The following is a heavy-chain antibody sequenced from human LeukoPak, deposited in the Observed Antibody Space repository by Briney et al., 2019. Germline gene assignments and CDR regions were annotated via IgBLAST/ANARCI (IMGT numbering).Heavy chain of an antibody. CDR2: IVVGSGNT. D-gene: IGHD4-11*01. CDR3: ARFLQQTGWFDP. Sequence: ASVKVSCKASGFTFTSSAVQWVRQARGQRLEWIGWIVVGSGNTNYAQKFQERVTITRDMSTSTAYMELSSLRSEDTAVYYCARFLQQTGWFDPWGQGTLVTVSS. J-gene: IGHJ5*02. V-gene: IGHV1-58*01. CDR1: GFTFTSSA.